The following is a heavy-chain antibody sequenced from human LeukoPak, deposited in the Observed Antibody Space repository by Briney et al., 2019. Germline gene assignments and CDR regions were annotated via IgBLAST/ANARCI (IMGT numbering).Heavy chain of an antibody. J-gene: IGHJ4*02. V-gene: IGHV1-2*02. CDR2: INPSSGAT. D-gene: IGHD3-16*02. CDR1: GYTFTSSY. Sequence: ASVKVSCKASGYTFTSSYIHWVRQAPGQGLEGRGWINPSSGATNSAQKFLGRVTMTRDTSMSTAYMELSSLTSDDTAVYYCARGGQIYDYVWGSYLEFWGQGTLVTVSS. CDR3: ARGGQIYDYVWGSYLEF.